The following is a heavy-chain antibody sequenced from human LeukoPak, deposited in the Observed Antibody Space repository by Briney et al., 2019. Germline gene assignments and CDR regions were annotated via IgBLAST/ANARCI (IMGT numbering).Heavy chain of an antibody. CDR2: INTDGSST. V-gene: IGHV3-74*01. D-gene: IGHD2-15*01. CDR1: GFTFSSYW. J-gene: IGHJ4*02. Sequence: GGSLRLSCAASGFTFSSYWMHWVRQAPGKGLVYVSRINTDGSSTTYADSVKGRFTISRDNAKNTLYLQMNSLRAEDTAVYYCARDGPYCSGGSCYFFDYWGQGTLVTVSS. CDR3: ARDGPYCSGGSCYFFDY.